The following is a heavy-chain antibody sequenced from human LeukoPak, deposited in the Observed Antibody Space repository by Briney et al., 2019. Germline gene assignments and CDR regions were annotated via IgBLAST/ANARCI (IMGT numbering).Heavy chain of an antibody. CDR2: INHNGNVN. D-gene: IGHD2/OR15-2a*01. V-gene: IGHV3-7*01. CDR1: GFTFSSYW. Sequence: PGGSLRLSCAASGFTFSSYWMNWARQAPGKGLEWVASINHNGNVNYYVDSVKGRFTISRDNAKNSLYLQMSSLRDEDTAVYYCARDRPNILGLDPWGQGTLVTVSS. CDR3: ARDRPNILGLDP. J-gene: IGHJ5*02.